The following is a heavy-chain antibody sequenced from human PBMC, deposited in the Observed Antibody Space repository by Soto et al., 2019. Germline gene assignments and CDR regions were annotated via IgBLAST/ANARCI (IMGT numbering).Heavy chain of an antibody. D-gene: IGHD3-10*01. CDR1: GGSISSGGYY. CDR3: ARSDGSGRYHWFDP. J-gene: IGHJ5*02. Sequence: QVQLQESGPGLVKPSQTLSLTCTVSGGSISSGGYYWSWIRQHPGKGLEWIGYIYYSGSTYSNPYVTSRVTISLDTSKNQCALKLSSVPAADTAVYYCARSDGSGRYHWFDPWCHGTTVTVS. V-gene: IGHV4-31*03. CDR2: IYYSGST.